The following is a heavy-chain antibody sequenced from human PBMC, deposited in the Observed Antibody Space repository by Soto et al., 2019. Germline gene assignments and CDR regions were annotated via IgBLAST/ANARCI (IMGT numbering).Heavy chain of an antibody. V-gene: IGHV3-73*01. J-gene: IGHJ4*02. CDR3: TRLYSSGFDY. D-gene: IGHD6-19*01. Sequence: PGGSLRLSCAASGFTLSGSAVHWVRRASGKGLEWVGRIRSKANSYGTAYAASVKGRFTISRDDSKNTAYLQMNSLKTEDTAVYYCTRLYSSGFDYWGQGTLVTVSS. CDR1: GFTLSGSA. CDR2: IRSKANSYGT.